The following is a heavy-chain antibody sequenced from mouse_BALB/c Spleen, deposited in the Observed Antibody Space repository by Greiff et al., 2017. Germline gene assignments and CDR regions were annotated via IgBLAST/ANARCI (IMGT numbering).Heavy chain of an antibody. V-gene: IGHV1-87*01. J-gene: IGHJ3*01. CDR2: IYPGDGDT. CDR1: GYTFTSYW. Sequence: QVQLKQSGAELARPGASVKLSCKASGYTFTSYWMQWVKQRPGQGLEWIGAIYPGDGDTRYTQKFKGKATLTADKSSSTAYMQLSSLASEDSAVYYCARGADQAWFAYWGQGTLVTVSA. CDR3: ARGADQAWFAY.